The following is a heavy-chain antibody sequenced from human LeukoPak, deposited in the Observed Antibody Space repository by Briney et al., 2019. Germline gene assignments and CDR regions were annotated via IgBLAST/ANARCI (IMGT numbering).Heavy chain of an antibody. CDR3: AHGGSGNGPGAFDI. CDR1: GGSISSGGYP. Sequence: TLSLTCAVSGGSISSGGYPWSWIRQPPGKGLEWIGYIYHSGSTYYNPSLKSRVTISVDRSKNQFSLKLSSVTAADTAVYYCAHGGSGNGPGAFDIWGQGTMVTVSS. CDR2: IYHSGST. J-gene: IGHJ3*02. D-gene: IGHD3-10*01. V-gene: IGHV4-30-2*01.